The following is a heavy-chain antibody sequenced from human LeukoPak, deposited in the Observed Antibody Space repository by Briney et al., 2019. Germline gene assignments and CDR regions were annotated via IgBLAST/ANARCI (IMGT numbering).Heavy chain of an antibody. CDR1: GGTFSSYA. V-gene: IGHV1-69*05. CDR3: ARESVITIFGVVIFRPLFDY. D-gene: IGHD3-3*01. Sequence: SVKVSCKASGGTFSSYAISWVRQAPGQGLEWMGGIIPIFGTASYAQKFQGRVTITTDESTSTAYMELSSLRSEDTAVYYCARESVITIFGVVIFRPLFDYWGQGTLVTVSS. J-gene: IGHJ4*02. CDR2: IIPIFGTA.